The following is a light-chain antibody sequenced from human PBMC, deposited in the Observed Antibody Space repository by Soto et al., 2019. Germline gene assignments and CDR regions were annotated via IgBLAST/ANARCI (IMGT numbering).Light chain of an antibody. CDR1: SSDVGAYNY. V-gene: IGLV2-14*03. J-gene: IGLJ1*01. CDR2: DVG. Sequence: SVLTQPASVSGSPGQSIAISCTGTSSDVGAYNYVSWFQQHPGKAPKLIIYDVGSRPSGVSNRFSGSKSGNTASLTISGLQAEDEADYYCSSYTTSTTYVFGTGTKLTVL. CDR3: SSYTTSTTYV.